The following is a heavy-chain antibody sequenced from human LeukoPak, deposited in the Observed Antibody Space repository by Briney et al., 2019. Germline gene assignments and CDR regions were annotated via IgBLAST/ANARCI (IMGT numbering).Heavy chain of an antibody. CDR1: GFTFSSYA. CDR2: ISYDGSNK. J-gene: IGHJ4*02. V-gene: IGHV3-30*04. Sequence: GRSLRLSCAASGFTFSSYAMHWVRQAPGKGLEWVTVISYDGSNKYYADSVKGRFTISRDNSKNTLYLQMNSLRAEVTAVYYCARDGQITSFDYWGQGTLVTVSS. D-gene: IGHD5-24*01. CDR3: ARDGQITSFDY.